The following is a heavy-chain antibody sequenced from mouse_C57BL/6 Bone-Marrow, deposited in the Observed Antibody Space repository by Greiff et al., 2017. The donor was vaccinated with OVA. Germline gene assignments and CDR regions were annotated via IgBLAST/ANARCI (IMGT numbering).Heavy chain of an antibody. Sequence: VQLQQSVAELVRPGASVKLSCKASGFNIKNTYMHWVKQRPEQGLEWIGRIDPANGNTKYAPKFQGEATITADTSSNTAYLQLISLTSEYTAIYYFASLYYYPYCYYWGQGTTLTVSS. D-gene: IGHD1-1*01. CDR2: IDPANGNT. CDR1: GFNIKNTY. V-gene: IGHV14-3*01. CDR3: ASLYYYPYCYY. J-gene: IGHJ2*01.